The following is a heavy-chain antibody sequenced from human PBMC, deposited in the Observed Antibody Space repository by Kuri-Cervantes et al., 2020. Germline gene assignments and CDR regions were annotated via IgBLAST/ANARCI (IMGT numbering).Heavy chain of an antibody. CDR1: GFTFSSYW. Sequence: GESLKISCTASGFTFSSYWMSWVRQAPGKGLEWVANIKQDGSEKYYVDSVKGRFTISRGNAKSSLYLQMNSLRAEDTAVYYCAWGRSHSGSFLFDYWGQGTLVTVSS. CDR3: AWGRSHSGSFLFDY. V-gene: IGHV3-7*04. J-gene: IGHJ4*02. D-gene: IGHD1-26*01. CDR2: IKQDGSEK.